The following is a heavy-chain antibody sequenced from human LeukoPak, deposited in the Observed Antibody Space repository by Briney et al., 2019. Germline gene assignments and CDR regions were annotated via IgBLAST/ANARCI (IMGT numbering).Heavy chain of an antibody. D-gene: IGHD3-22*01. J-gene: IGHJ6*03. Sequence: SETLSLTCTVSGGSISNYYWSWIRQPPGKGLEWIGYIYYSGSTNYNPSLKSRVTMSVDTSKNQFPLKLSSVTAADTAVYYCARGPAPYYYDSSGYYGYYYYYYMDVWGKGTTVTISS. CDR3: ARGPAPYYYDSSGYYGYYYYYYMDV. V-gene: IGHV4-59*12. CDR1: GGSISNYY. CDR2: IYYSGST.